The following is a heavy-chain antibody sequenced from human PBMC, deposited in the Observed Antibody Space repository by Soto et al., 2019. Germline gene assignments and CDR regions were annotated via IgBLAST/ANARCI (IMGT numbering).Heavy chain of an antibody. Sequence: QVQLVQSGAEVKKPGSSVKVSCKASGGTFSSYTISWVRQAPGQGLEWMGRIIPILGIANYAQKFQGRVTITADKYTSTAYMEVSSLRSEDTAVYYCARYGSGSSPYYYGMDVWGQGTTVTVSS. V-gene: IGHV1-69*02. CDR1: GGTFSSYT. D-gene: IGHD3-10*01. CDR2: IIPILGIA. CDR3: ARYGSGSSPYYYGMDV. J-gene: IGHJ6*02.